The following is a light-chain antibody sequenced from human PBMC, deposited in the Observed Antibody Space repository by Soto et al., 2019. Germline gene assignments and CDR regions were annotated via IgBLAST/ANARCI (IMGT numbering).Light chain of an antibody. CDR1: QTIRGL. V-gene: IGKV3-11*01. CDR3: QHYNNWPLT. J-gene: IGKJ4*01. Sequence: EIVLTQSPATLSLSPGERATLSCRTSQTIRGLLNWYQQRPGQAPRLLIYDTSNRATDIPARFSGSGSGTDFILTISSLDPEDFGVYYCQHYNNWPLTFGGGTKVEIK. CDR2: DTS.